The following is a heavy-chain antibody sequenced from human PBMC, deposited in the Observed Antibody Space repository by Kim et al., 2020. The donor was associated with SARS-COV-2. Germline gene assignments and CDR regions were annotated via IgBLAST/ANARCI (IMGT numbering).Heavy chain of an antibody. J-gene: IGHJ4*02. CDR1: GGSFSGYY. Sequence: SETLSLTCAVYGGSFSGYYWSWIRQPPGKGLEWIGEINHSGSTNYNPSLKSRVTISVDTSKNQFSLKLSSVTAADTAVYYCARDIVGATGDYWGQGTLVT. D-gene: IGHD1-26*01. V-gene: IGHV4-34*01. CDR3: ARDIVGATGDY. CDR2: INHSGST.